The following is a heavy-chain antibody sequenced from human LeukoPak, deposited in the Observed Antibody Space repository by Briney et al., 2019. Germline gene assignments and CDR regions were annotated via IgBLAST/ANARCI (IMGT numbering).Heavy chain of an antibody. D-gene: IGHD5-12*01. CDR2: ISSSSSYI. V-gene: IGHV3-21*01. J-gene: IGHJ5*02. CDR1: GFTFSSYG. CDR3: ARDRDSGYGFRFDP. Sequence: PGGTLRLSCAASGFTFSSYGMSWVRQAPGKGLEWVSSISSSSSYIYYADSVKGRFTISRDNAKNSLYLQMNSLRAEDTAVYYCARDRDSGYGFRFDPWGQGTLVTVSS.